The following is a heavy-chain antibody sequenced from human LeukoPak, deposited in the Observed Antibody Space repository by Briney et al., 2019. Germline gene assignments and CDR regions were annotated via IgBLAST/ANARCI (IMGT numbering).Heavy chain of an antibody. V-gene: IGHV4-4*07. CDR1: GGSFSSYY. D-gene: IGHD2-15*01. J-gene: IGHJ4*02. Sequence: SETLSLTCTVLGGSFSSYYWSWIRQRAGKGLEWIGRIYTSGSTHYNPSLKSRVTISEDTSKNQFSVELSSVSAADRAVYYCASTQTAPGYCSGGSCYWALDYWGQGTLVTVSS. CDR3: ASTQTAPGYCSGGSCYWALDY. CDR2: IYTSGST.